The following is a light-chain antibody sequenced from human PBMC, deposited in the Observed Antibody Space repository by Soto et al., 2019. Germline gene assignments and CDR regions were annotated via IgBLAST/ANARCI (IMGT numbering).Light chain of an antibody. CDR3: GKYFCWPLT. V-gene: IGKV1-8*01. Sequence: AIRMTQSPSSFSASTGDRVTITCRASQGISSHLAWYQVKPAKAPRLLIYTASYLESGVQSSFSGSGSGTGFTLTISSLQSEDFAVYFCGKYFCWPLTFGGGTKVEIK. CDR1: QGISSH. J-gene: IGKJ4*01. CDR2: TAS.